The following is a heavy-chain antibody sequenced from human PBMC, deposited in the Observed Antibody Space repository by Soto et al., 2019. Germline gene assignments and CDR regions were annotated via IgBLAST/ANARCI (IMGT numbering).Heavy chain of an antibody. CDR3: ARDSRRDGYNYDPPPFGY. J-gene: IGHJ4*02. Sequence: EVQLVESGGGLVKPGGSLRLSCAASGFTFSSYSMNWVRQAPGKGLEWVSSISSSSSYIYYADSVKGRFTISRDNAKNSLYLQMNSLRAEDTAVYYCARDSRRDGYNYDPPPFGYWGQGTQVTVSS. D-gene: IGHD5-12*01. CDR1: GFTFSSYS. CDR2: ISSSSSYI. V-gene: IGHV3-21*01.